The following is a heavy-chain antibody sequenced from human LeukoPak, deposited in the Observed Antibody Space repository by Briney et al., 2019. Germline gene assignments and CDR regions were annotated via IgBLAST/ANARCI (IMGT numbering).Heavy chain of an antibody. Sequence: GGSLRLSCAASGFTFSRYDMSWVRQAPGKGLEWVSAISGSGGTTHYADSLKGRFTTSRDNSKNTLYLQMNSLRVEDTAVYYCAKCYSNLAYYYYMDVWGKGTTVTVSS. D-gene: IGHD4-11*01. CDR2: ISGSGGTT. J-gene: IGHJ6*03. CDR3: AKCYSNLAYYYYMDV. CDR1: GFTFSRYD. V-gene: IGHV3-23*01.